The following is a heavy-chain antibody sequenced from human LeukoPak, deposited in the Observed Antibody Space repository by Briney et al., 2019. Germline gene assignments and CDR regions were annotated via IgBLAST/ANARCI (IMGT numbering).Heavy chain of an antibody. V-gene: IGHV1-18*01. Sequence: ASVKVSSKASRYTFTNYSIIWVRQAPGQGLEWLGWISTYNGKTNYAQNLQGRVTMTTDRSTSTAYMELRSLRSDDTAVYYCARVVTGTYRGDYWGQGTLVTVSS. D-gene: IGHD1-7*01. CDR3: ARVVTGTYRGDY. CDR1: RYTFTNYS. J-gene: IGHJ4*02. CDR2: ISTYNGKT.